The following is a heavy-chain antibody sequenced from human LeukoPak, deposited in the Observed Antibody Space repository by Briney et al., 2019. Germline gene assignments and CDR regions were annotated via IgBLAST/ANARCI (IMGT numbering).Heavy chain of an antibody. Sequence: GGSLRLSCAASGFTVSSNYMSWVRQAPGKGLEWVSVIYSGGSTYYADSVKGRFTISRDNSKNTLYLQMDGLKTEDTAVYYCARGLQGIDYWGQGTLVTVSS. CDR1: GFTVSSNY. D-gene: IGHD4-11*01. V-gene: IGHV3-53*05. J-gene: IGHJ4*02. CDR2: IYSGGST. CDR3: ARGLQGIDY.